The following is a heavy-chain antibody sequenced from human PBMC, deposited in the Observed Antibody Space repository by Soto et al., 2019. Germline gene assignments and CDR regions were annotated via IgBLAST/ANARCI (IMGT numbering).Heavy chain of an antibody. CDR2: ISAYNGNT. V-gene: IGHV1-18*01. J-gene: IGHJ4*02. CDR3: ERDAATVTPFDY. D-gene: IGHD4-17*01. CDR1: GYTFTSYG. Sequence: ASVKVSCKASGYTFTSYGISCLRQAPGQGLEWMGWISAYNGNTNYAQKLQGRVTMTTDTSTSTAYMELRSLRSDDTAVYYCERDAATVTPFDYWGQGTLVTVSS.